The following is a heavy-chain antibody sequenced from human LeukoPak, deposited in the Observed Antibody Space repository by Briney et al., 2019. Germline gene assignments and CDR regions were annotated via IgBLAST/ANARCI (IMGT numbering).Heavy chain of an antibody. D-gene: IGHD2-2*01. V-gene: IGHV3-11*01. CDR2: ISSSGSTI. CDR1: GFTFSDYY. CDR3: ARMPAAVSPVYFDY. Sequence: PGGSLRLSCAASGFTFSDYYMSWIRQAPGKGLEWVSYISSSGSTIYYADSVKGRFTISRDNAKNSLYLQMNSLRAEDTAVYYCARMPAAVSPVYFDYWGQGTLVTVSS. J-gene: IGHJ4*02.